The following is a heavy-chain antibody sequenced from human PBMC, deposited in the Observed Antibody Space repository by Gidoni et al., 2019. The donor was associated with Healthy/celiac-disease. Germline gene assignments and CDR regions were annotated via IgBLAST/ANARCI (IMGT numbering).Heavy chain of an antibody. D-gene: IGHD2-15*01. CDR2: ISAYNGNT. J-gene: IGHJ3*02. Sequence: QVQLVQSGAEVKKPGASVTVSCKASGYPFTSYGTRWVRQAPGQGLEWMGWISAYNGNTNYAQKLQGRVTMTTDTSTSTAYMELRSLRSDDTAVYYCARDRETTYCSGGSCYFGDAFDIWGQGTMVTVSS. CDR3: ARDRETTYCSGGSCYFGDAFDI. CDR1: GYPFTSYG. V-gene: IGHV1-18*01.